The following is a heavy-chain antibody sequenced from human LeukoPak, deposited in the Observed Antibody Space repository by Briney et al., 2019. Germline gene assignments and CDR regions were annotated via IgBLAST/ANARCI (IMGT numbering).Heavy chain of an antibody. V-gene: IGHV1-69*13. J-gene: IGHJ6*04. Sequence: SVKVSCKASGGTFSSYAISWVRQAPGQGLEWMGGIIPIFGTANYAQKLQGRVTITAEESTSTAYMELSSLRSEDTAVYYCARGQYYYGSGSGYYYGMDVWGKGTTVTVSS. D-gene: IGHD3-10*01. CDR1: GGTFSSYA. CDR3: ARGQYYYGSGSGYYYGMDV. CDR2: IIPIFGTA.